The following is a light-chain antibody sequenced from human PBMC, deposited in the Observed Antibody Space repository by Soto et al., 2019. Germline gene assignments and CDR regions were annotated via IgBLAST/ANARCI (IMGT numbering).Light chain of an antibody. CDR1: QSVGRS. J-gene: IGKJ4*01. Sequence: DIVMTQSPATVSASPGEGATLSCRASQSVGRSLAWYQKKSGQAPRPLIFSASTRATGIPARFSGSGSGTEFTLIISSLQSEDIANYYCQQYYYWPLTFGGGTKVEIK. V-gene: IGKV3D-15*01. CDR3: QQYYYWPLT. CDR2: SAS.